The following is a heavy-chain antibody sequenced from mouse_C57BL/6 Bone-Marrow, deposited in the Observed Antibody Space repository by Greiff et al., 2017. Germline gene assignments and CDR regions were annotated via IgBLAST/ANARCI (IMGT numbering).Heavy chain of an antibody. D-gene: IGHD1-1*01. Sequence: VKLMESGAELMKPGASVKLSCKATGYTFTGYWIEWVKQRPGHGLEWIGEILPGSGSTNYNEKFKGKATFTADTSSNTAYMQLSSLTTEDSAIYYWARTGYYDGSGYWFAYWGQGTLVTVSA. CDR1: GYTFTGYW. V-gene: IGHV1-9*01. CDR3: ARTGYYDGSGYWFAY. J-gene: IGHJ3*01. CDR2: ILPGSGST.